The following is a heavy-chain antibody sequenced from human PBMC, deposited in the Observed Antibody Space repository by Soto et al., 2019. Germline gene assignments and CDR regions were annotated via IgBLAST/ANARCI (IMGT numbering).Heavy chain of an antibody. CDR2: IYHSGST. J-gene: IGHJ4*02. CDR1: GGSISSGGYS. V-gene: IGHV4-30-2*01. D-gene: IGHD4-17*01. CDR3: ARVYGDYGFDY. Sequence: KPSETLSLTCAVSGGSISSGGYSWRCIRQPPGKGLEWIGYIYHSGSTYYNPSLKSRVTISVDRSKNQFSLKLSSVTAADTAVYYCARVYGDYGFDYWGQGTLVTVSS.